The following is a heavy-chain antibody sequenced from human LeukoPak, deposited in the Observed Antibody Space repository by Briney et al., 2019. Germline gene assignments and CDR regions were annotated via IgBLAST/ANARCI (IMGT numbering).Heavy chain of an antibody. CDR1: GYTFTSYD. V-gene: IGHV1-8*02. Sequence: ASVKVSCKASGYTFTSYDINWVRQATGQGLEWMGWMNPNSGNTGYAQKFQGRVTMTRNTSISTAYMELSSLRSEDTAVYYCARGPPYYYDSSAPFDYWGQGTLVTVSS. CDR2: MNPNSGNT. J-gene: IGHJ4*02. D-gene: IGHD3-22*01. CDR3: ARGPPYYYDSSAPFDY.